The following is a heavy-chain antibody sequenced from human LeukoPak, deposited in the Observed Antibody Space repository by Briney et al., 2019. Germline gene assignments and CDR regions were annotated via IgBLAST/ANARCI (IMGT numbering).Heavy chain of an antibody. J-gene: IGHJ6*03. D-gene: IGHD3-3*01. CDR3: ARPDYDFWSGSPGGHYMDV. V-gene: IGHV3-21*01. CDR1: GFSFSTYS. CDR2: ISSTSAHV. Sequence: GGSLRLSCAASGFSFSTYSMTWVRQAPGKGPEWVPSISSTSAHVYYADSVRGRFTISRDNAKNSLYLQMDSLRAEDTAVYYCARPDYDFWSGSPGGHYMDVWGKGTTVTVSS.